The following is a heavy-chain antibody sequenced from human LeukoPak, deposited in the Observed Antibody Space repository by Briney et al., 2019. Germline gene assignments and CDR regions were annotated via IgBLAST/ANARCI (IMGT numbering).Heavy chain of an antibody. Sequence: PGGSLRLSCAASGFTFSSYSMNWVRQAPGKGLEWVSYISSSSYIYYADSVKGRFTISRDNAKNSLYLQMNSLRAEDTAVYYCARDDEVVPAAIHNWFDPWGQETLVTVSS. V-gene: IGHV3-21*05. J-gene: IGHJ5*02. CDR1: GFTFSSYS. CDR2: ISSSSYI. CDR3: ARDDEVVPAAIHNWFDP. D-gene: IGHD2-2*01.